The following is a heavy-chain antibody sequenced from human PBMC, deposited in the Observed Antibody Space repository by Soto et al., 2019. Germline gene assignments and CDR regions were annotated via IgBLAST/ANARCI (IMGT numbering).Heavy chain of an antibody. CDR3: ARGPRYCSSSTCFAGVTWFDP. Sequence: ASVKVSCKASGYIFTSYGISWVRQAPGRGLEWMGWISGFNGNTNHAQNVQGRVSMTTDKSTNTAYMELRSLTSDDTAVYYCARGPRYCSSSTCFAGVTWFDPWGQGTPVTVSS. CDR2: ISGFNGNT. J-gene: IGHJ5*02. V-gene: IGHV1-18*04. CDR1: GYIFTSYG. D-gene: IGHD2-15*01.